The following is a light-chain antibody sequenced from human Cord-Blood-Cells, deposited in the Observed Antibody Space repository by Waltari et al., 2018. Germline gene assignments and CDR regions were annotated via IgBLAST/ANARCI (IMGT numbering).Light chain of an antibody. CDR2: DVS. J-gene: IGLJ1*01. V-gene: IGLV2-14*03. CDR1: SSDVGGYNY. Sequence: QSALTQPASVSGSPGQSITISCTGTSSDVGGYNYVSWYQQHPGKAPKLMIYDVSNRPSGCSNRFSGSKSGNTASLTISGLQAEDEADYYCGSYTSSSTYVFGTGTKVTVL. CDR3: GSYTSSSTYV.